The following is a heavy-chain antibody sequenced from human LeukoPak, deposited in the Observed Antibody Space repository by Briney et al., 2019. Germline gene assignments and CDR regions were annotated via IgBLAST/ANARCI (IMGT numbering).Heavy chain of an antibody. CDR3: AIGGPTPFDY. CDR1: GGSISSGGYY. CDR2: IYYSGST. Sequence: NASETLSLTYTVSGGSISSGGYYWSWIRQHPWKGLQWIGYIYYSGSTYYNPSLKSRVTISVDTSKNQFSLKLSSVTAAETAVYCCAIGGPTPFDYWGQGTLVTVSS. J-gene: IGHJ4*02. V-gene: IGHV4-31*03.